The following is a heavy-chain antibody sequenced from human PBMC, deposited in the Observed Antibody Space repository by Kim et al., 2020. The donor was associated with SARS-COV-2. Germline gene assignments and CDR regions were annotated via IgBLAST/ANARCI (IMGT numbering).Heavy chain of an antibody. V-gene: IGHV4-4*09. J-gene: IGHJ3*02. CDR3: ARLPFAWDGNAFDI. D-gene: IGHD1-26*01. Sequence: TPSLKSRLTISVDTSKNQFSLKLSSVTAADTALYYCARLPFAWDGNAFDIWGQGTMVTVSS.